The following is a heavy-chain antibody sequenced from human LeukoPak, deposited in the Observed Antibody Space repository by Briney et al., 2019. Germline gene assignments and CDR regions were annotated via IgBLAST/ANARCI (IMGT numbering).Heavy chain of an antibody. CDR3: ARGRQYSSGWFYFDY. CDR2: INPNSGGT. CDR1: RYTFTHYY. D-gene: IGHD6-19*01. J-gene: IGHJ4*02. V-gene: IGHV1-2*02. Sequence: GASVTVSFMPSRYTFTHYYSHWVRQAPGQGLEWMGWINPNSGGTNYAQKFQGRVTMTRDTSISTAYMELSRLRSDDTAVYYCARGRQYSSGWFYFDYWGQGTLVTVSS.